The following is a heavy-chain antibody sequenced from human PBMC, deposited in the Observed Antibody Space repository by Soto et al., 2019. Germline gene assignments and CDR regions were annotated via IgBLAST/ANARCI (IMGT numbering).Heavy chain of an antibody. V-gene: IGHV1-2*02. CDR3: ARDDQYSSGWGL. CDR2: INPNNGVT. CDR1: GYIFTVNY. D-gene: IGHD6-19*01. J-gene: IGHJ3*01. Sequence: QVQLVQSGAEVKKPGASVKVSCKASGYIFTVNYIHWVRQAPGQGLEWMGWINPNNGVTGYAQKFQGRVTMTRDTSISTAYMELSRLTSDDTAVYYCARDDQYSSGWGLWGQGTMVTVSS.